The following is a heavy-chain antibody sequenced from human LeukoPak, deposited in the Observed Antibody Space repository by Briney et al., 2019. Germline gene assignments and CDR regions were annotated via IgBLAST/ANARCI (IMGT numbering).Heavy chain of an antibody. CDR3: AREQESYYYDSSGYYPDY. CDR1: GGTFSSYA. Sequence: KVSCKASGGTFSSYAISWVRQAPGQGLEWMGRIIPILGIANYAQKLQGRVTMTTDTSTSTAYMELRSLRSDDTAVYYCAREQESYYYDSSGYYPDYWGQGTLVTVSS. D-gene: IGHD3-22*01. V-gene: IGHV1-69*04. J-gene: IGHJ4*02. CDR2: IIPILGIA.